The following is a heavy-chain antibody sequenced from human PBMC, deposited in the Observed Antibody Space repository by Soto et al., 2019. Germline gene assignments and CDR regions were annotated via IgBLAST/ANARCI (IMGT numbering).Heavy chain of an antibody. CDR2: ISGSGGST. Sequence: GGSLRLSCAASKFTFSSYAMNWVRQAPGKGLEWVSTISGSGGSTYYADSVKGRFTISRDNSKSTLYVQMNSLRAEDTAIYYCARANHDILGDFYYYMDVWGKGTTVTVSS. CDR3: ARANHDILGDFYYYMDV. J-gene: IGHJ6*03. V-gene: IGHV3-23*01. CDR1: KFTFSSYA. D-gene: IGHD3-9*01.